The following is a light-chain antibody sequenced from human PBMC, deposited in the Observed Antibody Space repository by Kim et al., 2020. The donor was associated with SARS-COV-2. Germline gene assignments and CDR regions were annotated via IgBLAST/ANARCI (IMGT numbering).Light chain of an antibody. Sequence: VSTGQTARIPCSGDALPKQYAYWYQQKPGQAPVLVIYKDSERPSGIPERFSGSSSGTTVTLTISGVQAEDEADYYCQSADSSGTWVFGGGTKLTVL. CDR2: KDS. CDR1: ALPKQY. J-gene: IGLJ3*02. V-gene: IGLV3-25*03. CDR3: QSADSSGTWV.